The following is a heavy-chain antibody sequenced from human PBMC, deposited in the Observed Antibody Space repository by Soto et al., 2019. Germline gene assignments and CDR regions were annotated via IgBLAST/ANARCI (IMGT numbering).Heavy chain of an antibody. D-gene: IGHD3-16*02. Sequence: EVQLVESGGGLVQPGGSLRLSCAASGFTFSSYSMNWVRQAPGKGLEWVSYISSSSSTIYYADSVKGRFTISRDNAKNSLYLQMNSLRDEDTAVYDCARIMITLGGVIGPDYWGQGTLVTVSS. CDR3: ARIMITLGGVIGPDY. V-gene: IGHV3-48*02. CDR2: ISSSSSTI. J-gene: IGHJ4*02. CDR1: GFTFSSYS.